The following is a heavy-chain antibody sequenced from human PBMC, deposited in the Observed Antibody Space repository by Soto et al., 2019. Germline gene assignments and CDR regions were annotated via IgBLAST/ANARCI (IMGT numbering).Heavy chain of an antibody. D-gene: IGHD3-10*01. V-gene: IGHV3-30-3*01. Sequence: QVQLVESGGGVVQPGRSLRLSCAASGFTFSSYAMHWVRQAPGKGLEWVAVISYDGSNKYYADSVKGRFTISRDNSKNTLYLQMNSLRAEDTAVYYCARGGGEGADYFDYWGQGTLVTVSS. J-gene: IGHJ4*02. CDR3: ARGGGEGADYFDY. CDR2: ISYDGSNK. CDR1: GFTFSSYA.